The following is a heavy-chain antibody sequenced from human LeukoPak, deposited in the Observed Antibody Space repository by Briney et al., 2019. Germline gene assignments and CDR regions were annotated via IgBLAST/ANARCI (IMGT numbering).Heavy chain of an antibody. CDR3: ARGAHSSGWGFDL. V-gene: IGHV3-74*01. CDR2: INSDGRST. J-gene: IGHJ2*01. D-gene: IGHD6-19*01. CDR1: GFTFSNYW. Sequence: PGGSLRLSCAASGFTFSNYWMHWVRQAPGKGLVWVSRINSDGRSTTYADSAKGRFTISRGNAKNTLYLQMNSLRAEDAAVYFCARGAHSSGWGFDLWGRGALVTVSS.